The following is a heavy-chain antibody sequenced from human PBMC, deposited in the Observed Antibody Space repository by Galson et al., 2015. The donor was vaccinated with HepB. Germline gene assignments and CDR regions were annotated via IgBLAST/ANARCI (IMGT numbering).Heavy chain of an antibody. Sequence: SLRLSCAASGFTFSSYGMHWVRQAPGKGLEWVAVISYDGSNKYYADSVKGRFTISRDNSKNTLYLQMNSLRAEDTAVYYCAKDRRKQRTRTGYSSNWRFDYWGQGTLVTVSS. J-gene: IGHJ4*02. V-gene: IGHV3-30*18. CDR3: AKDRRKQRTRTGYSSNWRFDY. CDR2: ISYDGSNK. CDR1: GFTFSSYG. D-gene: IGHD6-13*01.